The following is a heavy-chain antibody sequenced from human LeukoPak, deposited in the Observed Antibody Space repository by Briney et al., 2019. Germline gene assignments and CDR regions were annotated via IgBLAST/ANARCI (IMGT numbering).Heavy chain of an antibody. J-gene: IGHJ4*02. CDR2: IYLIDSDT. Sequence: GESLKISCKASGYSFTSYWIAWVRQTPGKGLESMGMIYLIDSDTRYSPSFQGQVTISADRSISTAYLQWSSLRASDTAMYYCARRAWYNSTSFLVDWGQGTLVTVSS. D-gene: IGHD6-6*01. CDR3: ARRAWYNSTSFLVD. V-gene: IGHV5-51*01. CDR1: GYSFTSYW.